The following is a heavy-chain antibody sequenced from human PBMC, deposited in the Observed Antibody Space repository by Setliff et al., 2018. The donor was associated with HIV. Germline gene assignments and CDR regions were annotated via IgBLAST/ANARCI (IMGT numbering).Heavy chain of an antibody. V-gene: IGHV4-4*02. Sequence: SETLSLTCAVSGGSISSSNWWSWVRQHPGKGLEWIGHIKNSGNTDYNPSLKSRVTISLDTSKNQFSLKLSSVTAADTAVYFCARDRGEVLPSAITSYSYYYMDVWGKGTSVTVSS. CDR1: GGSISSSNW. CDR2: IKNSGNT. D-gene: IGHD2-2*01. J-gene: IGHJ6*03. CDR3: ARDRGEVLPSAITSYSYYYMDV.